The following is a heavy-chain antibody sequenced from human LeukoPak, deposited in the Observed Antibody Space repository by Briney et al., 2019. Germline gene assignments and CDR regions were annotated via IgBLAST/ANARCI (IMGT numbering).Heavy chain of an antibody. CDR2: IIPIFGTA. CDR3: ARTTYDYSRYYYMDV. Sequence: APVKVSCKASGGTFSSYAISWVRQAPGQGLEWMGGIIPIFGTANYAQKFQGRVTITTDESTSTAYMELSSLRSEDTAVYYCARTTYDYSRYYYMDVWGKGTTVTVSS. J-gene: IGHJ6*03. D-gene: IGHD4-11*01. CDR1: GGTFSSYA. V-gene: IGHV1-69*05.